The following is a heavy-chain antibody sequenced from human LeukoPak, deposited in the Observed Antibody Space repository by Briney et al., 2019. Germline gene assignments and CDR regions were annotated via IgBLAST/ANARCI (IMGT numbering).Heavy chain of an antibody. CDR2: ISSSSSYI. V-gene: IGHV3-21*01. J-gene: IGHJ4*02. CDR1: GGSISSSS. Sequence: PSETLSLTCTVSGGSISSSSYYWGWIRQPPGKGLEWVSSISSSSSYIYYADSVKGRFTISRDNAKNTLYLQMNSLRGEDTAVYYCARDGQGLHYWGQGALVTVSS. CDR3: ARDGQGLHY. D-gene: IGHD4-11*01.